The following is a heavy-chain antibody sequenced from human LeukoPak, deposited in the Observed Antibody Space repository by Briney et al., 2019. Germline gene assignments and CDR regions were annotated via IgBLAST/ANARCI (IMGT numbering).Heavy chain of an antibody. CDR3: AGVSGAPTTLYNWFDP. J-gene: IGHJ5*02. CDR2: MYYRGST. CDR1: GGSISSSSYC. V-gene: IGHV4-39*07. D-gene: IGHD1-26*01. Sequence: SETLSLTCTVSGGSISSSSYCWGWIRQPPGKGLEWIGSMYYRGSTYYNPSLKSRVTISVDTSKNQFSLKLSSVTAADTAVYYCAGVSGAPTTLYNWFDPWGQGTLVTVSS.